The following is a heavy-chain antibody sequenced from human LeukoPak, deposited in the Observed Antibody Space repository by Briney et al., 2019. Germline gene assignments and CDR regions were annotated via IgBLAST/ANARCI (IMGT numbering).Heavy chain of an antibody. CDR2: FDPDDGET. J-gene: IGHJ4*02. V-gene: IGHV1-24*01. Sequence: ASVKVSCKVSGYTLTDLSMHWVRQAPGKGLEWMGGFDPDDGETIYAQKFQGRVTMTENTSTDTAYMELSSLRSEDTAVYYCATELGPRMTIFGVVSIGFDYWGQGTLVTVSS. CDR3: ATELGPRMTIFGVVSIGFDY. CDR1: GYTLTDLS. D-gene: IGHD3-3*01.